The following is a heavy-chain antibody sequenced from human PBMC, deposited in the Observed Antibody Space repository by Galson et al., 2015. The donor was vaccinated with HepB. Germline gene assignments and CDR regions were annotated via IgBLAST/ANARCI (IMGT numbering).Heavy chain of an antibody. CDR2: ISSSSSYT. V-gene: IGHV3-21*05. J-gene: IGHJ6*02. Sequence: SLRLSCAASGFTFSSYAMHWVRQAPGKGLEWVSYISSSSSYTNYADSVKGRVTISVDTSKNQFSLKLSSVTAADTAVYYCARLDGVGPVDYYGMDVWGQGTTVTVSS. CDR3: ARLDGVGPVDYYGMDV. CDR1: GFTFSSYA. D-gene: IGHD1-26*01.